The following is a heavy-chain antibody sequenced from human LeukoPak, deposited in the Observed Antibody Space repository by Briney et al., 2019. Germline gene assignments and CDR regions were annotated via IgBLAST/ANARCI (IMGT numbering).Heavy chain of an antibody. Sequence: PSEPLSLTCIVPGGSISSYYWSWIRHPPGKGREWVGYIYYSGSTNYNPSLKSRVTISVDTSKNKFSLKLSSVTAADTAVYYCARLGPERSGYYYPPDYWGQGTLVTVSS. V-gene: IGHV4-59*08. CDR3: ARLGPERSGYYYPPDY. D-gene: IGHD3-22*01. CDR2: IYYSGST. J-gene: IGHJ4*02. CDR1: GGSISSYY.